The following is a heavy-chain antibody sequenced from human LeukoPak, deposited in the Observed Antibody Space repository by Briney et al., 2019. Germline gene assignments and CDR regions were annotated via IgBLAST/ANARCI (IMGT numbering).Heavy chain of an antibody. V-gene: IGHV3-43*02. J-gene: IGHJ5*02. CDR2: ISGDGGST. D-gene: IGHD2/OR15-2a*01. Sequence: PGGSLRLSCAASGFTFDDYAMHWVRQARGKCLEWVSLISGDGGSTYYADSVKGRFTISRDNSKNSLYLQMNSLRTEDTALYYCAKDIGSTAWANWFDPWGQGTLVTVSS. CDR1: GFTFDDYA. CDR3: AKDIGSTAWANWFDP.